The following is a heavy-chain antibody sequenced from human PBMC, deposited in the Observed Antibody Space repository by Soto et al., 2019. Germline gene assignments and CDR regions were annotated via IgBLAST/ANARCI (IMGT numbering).Heavy chain of an antibody. J-gene: IGHJ4*02. D-gene: IGHD3-22*01. CDR3: ARENESYYDSSGYYLGYFDY. CDR2: ISYDGSNK. CDR1: GFTFSSYA. Sequence: GGSLRLSCAASGFTFSSYAMHWVRQAPGKGLEWVAVISYDGSNKYYADSVKGRFTISRDNSKKTLYLQMNSLRAEDTDVYYCARENESYYDSSGYYLGYFDYWGQGTLVTVSS. V-gene: IGHV3-30-3*01.